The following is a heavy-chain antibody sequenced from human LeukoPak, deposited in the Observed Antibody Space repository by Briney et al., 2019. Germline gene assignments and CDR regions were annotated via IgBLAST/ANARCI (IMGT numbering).Heavy chain of an antibody. CDR2: IYHSGST. J-gene: IGHJ3*02. V-gene: IGHV4-30-2*01. Sequence: SQTLSLTCTVSGGSISSGGYYWSWIRQPPGKGLEWIGYIYHSGSTYYNPSLKSRVTISVDRSKNQFSLKLSSVTAADTAVYYCARKVRGVYAFDIWGQGTMVTVSS. CDR1: GGSISSGGYY. CDR3: ARKVRGVYAFDI. D-gene: IGHD3-10*01.